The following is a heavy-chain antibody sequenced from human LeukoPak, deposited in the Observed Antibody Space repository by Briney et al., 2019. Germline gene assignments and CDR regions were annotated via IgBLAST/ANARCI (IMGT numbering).Heavy chain of an antibody. CDR3: ERSIPALDYGDYAYYYHMDV. D-gene: IGHD4-17*01. J-gene: IGHJ6*04. CDR2: FYSSTRT. Sequence: PSETLSLTCTVSGDSLTSGSRYWSWIRQPAGKGLEWIGHFYSSTRTTYNPSLESRVTISGDTAKNQFSLKLDSVTAADTAVYFCERSIPALDYGDYAYYYHMDVWGKGTTVTVSS. CDR1: GDSLTSGSRY. V-gene: IGHV4-61*09.